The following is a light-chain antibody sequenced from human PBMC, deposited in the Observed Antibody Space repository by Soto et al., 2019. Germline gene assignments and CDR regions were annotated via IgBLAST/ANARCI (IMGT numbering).Light chain of an antibody. V-gene: IGKV1-5*03. CDR1: QSISSC. CDR2: KAS. Sequence: DIQMTQSPSTLSASVGDRVTITCRASQSISSCLAWYQQKPGKAPKRLIYKASRLESGVTSRFSGSGSGTEFTLTISSLQPDDFATYYCQQFHSFSPTFGQGTKVEIK. CDR3: QQFHSFSPT. J-gene: IGKJ1*01.